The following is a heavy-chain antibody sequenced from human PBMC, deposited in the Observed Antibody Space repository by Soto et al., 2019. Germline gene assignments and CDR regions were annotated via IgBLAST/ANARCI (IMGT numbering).Heavy chain of an antibody. V-gene: IGHV3-74*01. CDR1: GLTFSNYA. J-gene: IGHJ4*02. D-gene: IGHD3-10*01. CDR2: VDNDGSGT. CDR3: GSVFEH. Sequence: GGSLRLSCAASGLTFSNYAMSWVRQAPGKGLMWVSRVDNDGSGTSYADSVKGRFTMSRDNAKNTVYLQMNSLRVDDTAVYYCGSVFEHWGQGIMVTVSS.